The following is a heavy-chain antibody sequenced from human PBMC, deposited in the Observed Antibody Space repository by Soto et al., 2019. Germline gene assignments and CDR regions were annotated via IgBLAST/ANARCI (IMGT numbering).Heavy chain of an antibody. D-gene: IGHD5-12*01. CDR3: ATSSPPSYSGYDSPDAFDI. Sequence: AGGSLRLSCAASGFTFTRYSMSYFRQAPGKGLEWVSAISGSGGSTYYADSVKGRFTISRDNSKNTLYLQMNSLRAEDTAVYYCATSSPPSYSGYDSPDAFDIWGQGTMVTVSS. V-gene: IGHV3-23*01. CDR1: GFTFTRYS. CDR2: ISGSGGST. J-gene: IGHJ3*02.